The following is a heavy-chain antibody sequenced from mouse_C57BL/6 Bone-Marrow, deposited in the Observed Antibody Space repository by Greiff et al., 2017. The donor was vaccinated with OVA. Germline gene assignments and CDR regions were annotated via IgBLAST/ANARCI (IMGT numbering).Heavy chain of an antibody. CDR1: GYTFTSYW. J-gene: IGHJ2*01. CDR3: ARYYYGTGYYFDY. Sequence: VQLQQPGTELVKPGASGYTFTSYWMHWVKQRPGQGLEWIGNINPSNGGTNYNEKFKSKATLTVDKSSSTAYMQLSSLTSEDSAVYYCARYYYGTGYYFDYWGQGTTLTVSS. V-gene: IGHV1-53*01. CDR2: INPSNGGT. D-gene: IGHD1-1*01.